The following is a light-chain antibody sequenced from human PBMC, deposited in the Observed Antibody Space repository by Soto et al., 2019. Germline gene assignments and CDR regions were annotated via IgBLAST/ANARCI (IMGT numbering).Light chain of an antibody. CDR3: QSYDSSLSAVV. Sequence: QSVLTQPPSVSGAPGQRVTISCTGSSSNIGAHYDVHWYQHLPGTAPRLLIYGNINRPSGVPDRFSGSKSDTSAYLAITGLQAEDEGDYYCQSYDSSLSAVVFGGGTKLTVL. CDR2: GNI. J-gene: IGLJ2*01. V-gene: IGLV1-40*01. CDR1: SSNIGAHYD.